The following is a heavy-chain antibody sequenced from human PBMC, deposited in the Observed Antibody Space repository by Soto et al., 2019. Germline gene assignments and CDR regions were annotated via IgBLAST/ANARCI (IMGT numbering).Heavy chain of an antibody. J-gene: IGHJ4*02. Sequence: PWGSLSLSCSASGFTFSDYAMHWVRQAPGEGLEYVSAISSNGGSTYYADPVKDRFTISRDNSKNTLYLQMTSLRGDDTAVYYFEKDQTIMARPDCWGQGALVTVYS. D-gene: IGHD5-12*01. V-gene: IGHV3-64D*06. CDR3: EKDQTIMARPDC. CDR1: GFTFSDYA. CDR2: ISSNGGST.